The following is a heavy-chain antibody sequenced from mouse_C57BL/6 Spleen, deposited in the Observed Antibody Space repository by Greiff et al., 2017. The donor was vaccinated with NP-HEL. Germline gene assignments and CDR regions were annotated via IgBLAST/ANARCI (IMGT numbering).Heavy chain of an antibody. CDR1: GFNIKDDY. J-gene: IGHJ2*01. CDR2: IDPENGDT. D-gene: IGHD1-1*01. V-gene: IGHV14-4*01. CDR3: IITTLDY. Sequence: VQLQQSGAELVRPGASVKLSCTASGFNIKDDYMHWVKQRPEQGLEWIGWIDPENGDTEYASKFQGKATITADTSSNTAYLQLSSLTSEDTAVYYCIITTLDYWGQGTTLTVSS.